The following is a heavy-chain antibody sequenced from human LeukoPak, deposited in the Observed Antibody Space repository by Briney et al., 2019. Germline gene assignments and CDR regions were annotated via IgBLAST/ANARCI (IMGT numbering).Heavy chain of an antibody. CDR3: AKDIHPGLDSGASCCFDY. Sequence: GASVKVSCKTSGYTFSRHGITWVRQAPGQGPEWMGWVSGYNGDTNCAKGVRGRVTMTTDTSTNTAYMELRSLRSDDTAVYYCAKDIHPGLDSGASCCFDYWGQGTPVTVSS. D-gene: IGHD3-22*01. V-gene: IGHV1-18*01. CDR2: VSGYNGDT. J-gene: IGHJ4*02. CDR1: GYTFSRHG.